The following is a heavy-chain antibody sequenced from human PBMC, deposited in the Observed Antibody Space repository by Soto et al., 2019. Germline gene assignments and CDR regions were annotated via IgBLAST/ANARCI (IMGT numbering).Heavy chain of an antibody. J-gene: IGHJ4*02. CDR3: ARDHRLLWFGELLI. CDR1: GYTFTNYY. CDR2: INPSGGST. Sequence: QVQLVQSGAEVKKPGASVKVSCKASGYTFTNYYIHWVGQAPGQGLEWMGIINPSGGSTDYTQKFQDRVTMSRDTSTSTVYMELSSLRSEDTAVYYCARDHRLLWFGELLIWGQGTLVTVSS. D-gene: IGHD3-10*01. V-gene: IGHV1-46*01.